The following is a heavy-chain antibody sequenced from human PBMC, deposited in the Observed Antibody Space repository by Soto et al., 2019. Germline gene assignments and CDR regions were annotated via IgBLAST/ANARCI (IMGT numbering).Heavy chain of an antibody. CDR3: GTGAVVPAYPTWVDT. CDR2: FTPIFPTP. D-gene: IGHD2-15*01. J-gene: IGHJ5*02. Sequence: QVQLVQSGAELKKPGSSVKVSCKASGGSVTAYTINWVRQAPGQGLEWIGAFTPIFPTPNYAQKFQGRVTIAADGPTNTAYMELNSMTSDDAAVYYCGTGAVVPAYPTWVDTWGQGTLVTVSS. V-gene: IGHV1-69*12. CDR1: GGSVTAYT.